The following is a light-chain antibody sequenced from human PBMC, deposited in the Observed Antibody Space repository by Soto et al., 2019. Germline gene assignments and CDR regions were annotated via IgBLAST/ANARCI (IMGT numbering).Light chain of an antibody. CDR1: SSDVGGYNY. CDR3: SSYTSSSALGV. J-gene: IGLJ2*01. V-gene: IGLV2-14*01. Sequence: QSALTQPASVSGSPGQSITISCTGTSSDVGGYNYVSWYQQHPGKAPKLMIYDVSNRPSGVSNRFSGSKSGNTASLTISGLQDEEEADYYCSSYTSSSALGVFGGGTKVTVL. CDR2: DVS.